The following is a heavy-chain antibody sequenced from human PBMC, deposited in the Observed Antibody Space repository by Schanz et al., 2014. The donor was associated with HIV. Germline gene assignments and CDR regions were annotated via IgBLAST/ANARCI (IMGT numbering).Heavy chain of an antibody. Sequence: QVQLVQSGAEVKKPGSSVKVFCRASGGTFINYAFSWVRQAPGQGPEWMGWINPYHGNTNSAQKFQGRVTMTTDTSTSTAYMELRSLRSDDSAVYFCARERRDFTFWSGYYRGGYYFDYWGQGALVTVSS. CDR2: INPYHGNT. D-gene: IGHD3-3*01. CDR1: GGTFINYA. CDR3: ARERRDFTFWSGYYRGGYYFDY. J-gene: IGHJ4*02. V-gene: IGHV1-18*01.